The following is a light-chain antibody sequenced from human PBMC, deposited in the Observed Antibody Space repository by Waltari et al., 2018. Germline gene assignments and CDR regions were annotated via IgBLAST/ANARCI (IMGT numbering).Light chain of an antibody. Sequence: QSALTQPASVSGSPGQSITISCTGTSSDVGGYNYVSWYQQHPGKAPKLMIYDVSKRPSGVSNRFSGSKSGNTASLTSSGLQAEDEADYYCSSYTSSSPNWVFGGGTKLTVL. V-gene: IGLV2-14*01. CDR1: SSDVGGYNY. CDR3: SSYTSSSPNWV. CDR2: DVS. J-gene: IGLJ3*02.